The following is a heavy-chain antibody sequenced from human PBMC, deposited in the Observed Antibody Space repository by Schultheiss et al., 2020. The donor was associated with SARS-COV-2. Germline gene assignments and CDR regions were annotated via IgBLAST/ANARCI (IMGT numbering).Heavy chain of an antibody. CDR1: GGSISSGDYY. D-gene: IGHD3-10*01. Sequence: TLSLTCTVSGGSISSGDYYWSWIRQPPGKALEWLARIDWDDDKYYSTSLKTRLTISKDTSKNQVVLTMTNMDPVDTATYYCARFYGSGSQNRYYYYGMDVWGQGTTVTVSS. CDR2: IDWDDDK. CDR3: ARFYGSGSQNRYYYYGMDV. J-gene: IGHJ6*02. V-gene: IGHV2-70*11.